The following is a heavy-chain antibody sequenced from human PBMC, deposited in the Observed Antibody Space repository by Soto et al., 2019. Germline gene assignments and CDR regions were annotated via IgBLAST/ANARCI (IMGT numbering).Heavy chain of an antibody. D-gene: IGHD3-10*01. V-gene: IGHV1-69*02. CDR3: ASEGQSPPKGLYYYGSWSYYNSIFSPDY. J-gene: IGHJ4*02. Sequence: QVQLVQSGAEVKKPGSSVKVSCKASGGTFSSYTISWVRQAPGQGLEWMGRIIPILGIANYAQKFQGRVTITADKSTSTAYMELSSLRSEDTAVYYCASEGQSPPKGLYYYGSWSYYNSIFSPDYWGQGTLVTVSS. CDR1: GGTFSSYT. CDR2: IIPILGIA.